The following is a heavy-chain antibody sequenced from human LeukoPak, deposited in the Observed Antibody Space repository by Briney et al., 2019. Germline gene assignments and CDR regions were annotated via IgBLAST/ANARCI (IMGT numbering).Heavy chain of an antibody. D-gene: IGHD1-26*01. CDR3: AKMVGATNPLFFFDY. J-gene: IGHJ4*02. CDR1: GFTFSNFW. V-gene: IGHV3-30*18. CDR2: ISYDGSNK. Sequence: PGGSLRLSCTASGFTFSNFWMGWVRQAPGKGLEWVAVISYDGSNKYYADSVKGRFTISRDNSKNTLYLQMNSLRAEDTAVYYCAKMVGATNPLFFFDYWGQGTLVTVSS.